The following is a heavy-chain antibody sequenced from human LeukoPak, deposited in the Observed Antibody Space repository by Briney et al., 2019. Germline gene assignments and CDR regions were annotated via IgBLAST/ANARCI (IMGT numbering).Heavy chain of an antibody. D-gene: IGHD3-22*01. CDR1: GGSISSYY. CDR3: ARDYGNKYDSSGYFVAARYFDF. CDR2: IYYTGST. J-gene: IGHJ4*02. V-gene: IGHV4-59*01. Sequence: PSETLSLTCSVSGGSISSYYWHWIRQPPGKGLEWIGYIYYTGSTSYNPSLKTRVTMSVDTSKNQFSLKLSSVTAADTAVYYCARDYGNKYDSSGYFVAARYFDFWGQGSLVTVSS.